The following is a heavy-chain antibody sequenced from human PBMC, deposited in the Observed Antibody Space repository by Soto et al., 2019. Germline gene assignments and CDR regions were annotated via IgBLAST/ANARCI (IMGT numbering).Heavy chain of an antibody. V-gene: IGHV4-61*01. J-gene: IGHJ4*02. CDR1: GGSVSSGSYY. CDR3: ARIVGSWYYPDY. CDR2: IYYSGNT. D-gene: IGHD6-13*01. Sequence: QVQLQESGPGLVKPSETLSLTCTVSGGSVSSGSYYWSWIRQPPGKGLEWIGYIYYSGNTNYNPSLKSRVTISVDTSKNQFSLNLSSVTAADTAVYYCARIVGSWYYPDYWGQGTLVTVSS.